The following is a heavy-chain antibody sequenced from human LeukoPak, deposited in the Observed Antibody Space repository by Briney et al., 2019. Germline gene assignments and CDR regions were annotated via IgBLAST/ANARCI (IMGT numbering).Heavy chain of an antibody. Sequence: ETLSLTCAVYGGSLSGYYWSWIRQPPGKGLEWIGEINHSGSTNYNPSLKSRVTISVDTSKNQFSLKLSSVTAADTAVYYCARGREMATIMFDYWGQGTLVTVSS. J-gene: IGHJ4*02. V-gene: IGHV4-34*01. CDR2: INHSGST. CDR1: GGSLSGYY. CDR3: ARGREMATIMFDY. D-gene: IGHD5-24*01.